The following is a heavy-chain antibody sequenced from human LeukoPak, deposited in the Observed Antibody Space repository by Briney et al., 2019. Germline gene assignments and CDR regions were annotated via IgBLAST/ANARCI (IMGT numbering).Heavy chain of an antibody. CDR1: GFTFSSYA. CDR2: ISGSGGST. Sequence: GGSLRLSCAASGFTFSSYAMSWVRQAPGKGLEWVSAISGSGGSTYYADSVKGRFTISRDNSKNTLYLQMNSQRAEDTAVYYCAKATGYDSSGWNYWGQGTLVTVSS. D-gene: IGHD3-22*01. CDR3: AKATGYDSSGWNY. J-gene: IGHJ4*02. V-gene: IGHV3-23*01.